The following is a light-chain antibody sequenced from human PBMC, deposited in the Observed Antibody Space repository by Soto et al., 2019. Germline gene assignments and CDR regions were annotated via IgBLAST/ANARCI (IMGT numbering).Light chain of an antibody. V-gene: IGKV2-28*01. CDR1: QSLLHSNGYNY. CDR2: LGS. J-gene: IGKJ4*01. Sequence: DIVMTQSPLSLPVTPGEPASISCRSSQSLLHSNGYNYLDWYLQKPGQSPQLLIYLGSNRASGVPDRFSGSVSGTDFTLKISRVEAEDVGVYYCMQALHTPATFGGGTKVEIK. CDR3: MQALHTPAT.